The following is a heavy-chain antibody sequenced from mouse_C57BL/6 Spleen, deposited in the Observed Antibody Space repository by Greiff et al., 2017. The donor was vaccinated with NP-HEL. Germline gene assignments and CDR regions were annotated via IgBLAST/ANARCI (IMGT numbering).Heavy chain of an antibody. CDR2: ILPVSGST. CDR1: GYTFTGYW. D-gene: IGHD1-1*01. J-gene: IGHJ4*01. V-gene: IGHV1-9*01. Sequence: QVQLQQSGAELMKPGASVKLSCKATGYTFTGYWIEWVKQRPGHGLEWIGEILPVSGSTNYNEKFKGKATFTADTSSNTAYMQLSSLTTEDSAIYYCARNARTTVVAKDYAMDYWGQGTSVTVSS. CDR3: ARNARTTVVAKDYAMDY.